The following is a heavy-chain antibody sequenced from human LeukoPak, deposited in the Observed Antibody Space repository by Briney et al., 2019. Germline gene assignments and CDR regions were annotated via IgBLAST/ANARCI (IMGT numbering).Heavy chain of an antibody. CDR2: ISAYNGNT. J-gene: IGHJ4*02. CDR3: ARDSREAAADKTDY. D-gene: IGHD6-13*01. V-gene: IGHV1-18*01. CDR1: GYTFTSYD. Sequence: GASVKVSCKASGYTFTSYDINWVRQAPGQGLEWMGWISAYNGNTNYAQKLQGRVTMTTDTSTSTAYMELRSLRSDDTAVYYCARDSREAAADKTDYWGQGTLVTVSS.